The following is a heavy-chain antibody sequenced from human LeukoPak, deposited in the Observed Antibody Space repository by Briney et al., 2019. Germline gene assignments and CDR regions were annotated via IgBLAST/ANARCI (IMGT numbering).Heavy chain of an antibody. CDR3: ARALGYCSGGSCYSPGYYYYYMDV. J-gene: IGHJ6*03. CDR2: IIPIFGTA. Sequence: GASVKVSCKASGGTFSSYAISWVRQAPGQGLEWVGGIIPIFGTANYAQKFQGRVTITAGESTSTAYMELSSLRSEDTAVYYCARALGYCSGGSCYSPGYYYYYMDVWGKGTTVTVSS. CDR1: GGTFSSYA. V-gene: IGHV1-69*13. D-gene: IGHD2-15*01.